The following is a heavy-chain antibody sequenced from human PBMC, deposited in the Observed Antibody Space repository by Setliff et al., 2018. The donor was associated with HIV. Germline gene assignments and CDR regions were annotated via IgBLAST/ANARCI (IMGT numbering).Heavy chain of an antibody. CDR2: TYYRSKWYT. V-gene: IGHV6-1*01. J-gene: IGHJ4*02. CDR1: GDSVSSDSAA. CDR3: ARGGIAAYYFDH. D-gene: IGHD2-21*01. Sequence: SQTLSLTCAISGDSVSSDSAAWNWIRQSPSRGLEWLARTYYRSKWYTDYAVSVKSRITINPDTSRNQFSLQLSSVIPDDSAVYFCARGGIAAYYFDHWAQGTLVTVSS.